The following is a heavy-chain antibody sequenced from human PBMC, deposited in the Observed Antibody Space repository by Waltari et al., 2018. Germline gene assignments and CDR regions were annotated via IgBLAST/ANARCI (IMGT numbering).Heavy chain of an antibody. CDR3: ARSRYSSSYYY. D-gene: IGHD6-6*01. Sequence: QLQLQESGPGLVKPSETLSLTCPVSGGSISSSSYYWGWIRQPPGKGLDWLGSIDYSGRTYSTPAPKSRVTISVDTAKNQFSLKLSSVTAADTAVYYCARSRYSSSYYYWGQGTLVTVSS. V-gene: IGHV4-39*01. CDR2: IDYSGRT. CDR1: GGSISSSSYY. J-gene: IGHJ4*02.